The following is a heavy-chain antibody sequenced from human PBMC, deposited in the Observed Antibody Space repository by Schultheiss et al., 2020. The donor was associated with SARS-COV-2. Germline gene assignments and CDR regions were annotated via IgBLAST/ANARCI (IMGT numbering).Heavy chain of an antibody. CDR1: GFTFSSYG. D-gene: IGHD2-15*01. CDR2: IWYDGSNK. Sequence: GGSLRLSCAASGFTFSSYGMHWVRQAPGKGLEWVAVIWYDGSNKYYADSVKGRFTISRDNSKNTVSLQMNSLRAEDTAVYYCARGFCSGGTCYNLWGPGTMVTVSS. V-gene: IGHV3-33*08. J-gene: IGHJ3*01. CDR3: ARGFCSGGTCYNL.